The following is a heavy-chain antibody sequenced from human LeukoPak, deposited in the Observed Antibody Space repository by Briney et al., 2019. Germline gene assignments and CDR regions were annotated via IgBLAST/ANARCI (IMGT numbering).Heavy chain of an antibody. CDR2: IYYSGST. CDR3: ARVIVVVPAAIVWFDP. V-gene: IGHV4-59*01. CDR1: GGSISSYY. J-gene: IGHJ5*02. Sequence: PSETLSLTCTVSGGSISSYYWSWIRQPPGKGLEWIGYIYYSGSTNYNPPLKSRVTISVDTSKNQFSLKLSSVTAADTAVYYCARVIVVVPAAIVWFDPWGQGTLVTVSS. D-gene: IGHD2-2*02.